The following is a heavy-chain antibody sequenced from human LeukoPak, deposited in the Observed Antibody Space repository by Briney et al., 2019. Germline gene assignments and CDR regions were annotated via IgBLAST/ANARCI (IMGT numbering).Heavy chain of an antibody. Sequence: ASVKVSCKASGYTFSGHHVHWVRQAPGQGLEWMGIINPSGGSTSYAQKFQGRVTMTRDTSTSTVYMELSSLRSEDTAVYYCARDLSSDFWSGLAPYFDYWGQGTLVTVSS. CDR1: GYTFSGHH. CDR3: ARDLSSDFWSGLAPYFDY. V-gene: IGHV1-46*01. D-gene: IGHD3-3*01. CDR2: INPSGGST. J-gene: IGHJ4*02.